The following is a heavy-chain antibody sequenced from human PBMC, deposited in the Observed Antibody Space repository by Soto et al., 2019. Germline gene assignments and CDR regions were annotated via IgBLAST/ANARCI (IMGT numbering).Heavy chain of an antibody. J-gene: IGHJ4*02. CDR2: IFYSGRT. Sequence: PSETLSLTCAVSSGSINTVNYYWSWVRQPPGKGLEWIGSIFYSGRTDYNPSHKSRLAISADTSKNQFSLELTSVTAADTAVYYCATMAALADAYFDNWGQGTLVTVSS. CDR3: ATMAALADAYFDN. V-gene: IGHV4-30-4*01. D-gene: IGHD6-19*01. CDR1: SGSINTVNYY.